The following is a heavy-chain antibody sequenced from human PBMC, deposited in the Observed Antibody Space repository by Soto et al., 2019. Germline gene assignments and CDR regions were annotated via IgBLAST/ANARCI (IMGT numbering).Heavy chain of an antibody. J-gene: IGHJ4*02. Sequence: VQLVESGGGLVQPGGSLRLSCAASGFTFSSYWMHWVRQAPGKGLVWVSRINSDGSSTSYADSVKGRFTISRDNAKNSLYLQMNSLRAEDTAVYYCAVAVAGPTAIGYWGQGTLGTVSS. CDR2: INSDGSST. D-gene: IGHD6-19*01. CDR1: GFTFSSYW. CDR3: AVAVAGPTAIGY. V-gene: IGHV3-74*01.